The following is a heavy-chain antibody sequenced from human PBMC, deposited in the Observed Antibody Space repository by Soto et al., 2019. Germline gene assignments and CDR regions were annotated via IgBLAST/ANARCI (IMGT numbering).Heavy chain of an antibody. CDR2: MNPGSGDT. D-gene: IGHD3-16*01. CDR3: ARMATFGSLNWFDP. CDR1: GYSFTNND. Sequence: ASVKVSCKASGYSFTNNDVSWVRQATGQGLEWMGWMNPGSGDTGYAQKFQGRVTMTRDISIATAYMELSSLRSDDTAIYYCARMATFGSLNWFDPWGQGXLVPVSS. J-gene: IGHJ5*02. V-gene: IGHV1-8*01.